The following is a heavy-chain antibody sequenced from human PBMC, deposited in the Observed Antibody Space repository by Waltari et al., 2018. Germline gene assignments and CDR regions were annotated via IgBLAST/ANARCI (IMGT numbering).Heavy chain of an antibody. CDR3: ARGGSSSSFDY. J-gene: IGHJ4*02. CDR1: GGSISSYY. Sequence: QVQLQESGPGLVKPSETLSLTCTVSGGSISSYYWSWIRQPPGKGLEWIGYIYTSGSTNYNPSLKSRVTISVDTSKNQFSRKLSSVTAADTAVYYCARGGSSSSFDYWGQGTLVTVSS. CDR2: IYTSGST. V-gene: IGHV4-4*09. D-gene: IGHD6-6*01.